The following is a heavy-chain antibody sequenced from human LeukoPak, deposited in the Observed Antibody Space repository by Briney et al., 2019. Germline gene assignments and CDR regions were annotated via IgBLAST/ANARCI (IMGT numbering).Heavy chain of an antibody. CDR2: INWNGGST. CDR1: GFTFDDYG. CDR3: ARDVVGAPGY. J-gene: IGHJ4*02. Sequence: AGGSLRLSCAASGFTFDDYGMSWVRQAPGKGLEWVSGINWNGGSTGCADSVKGRFTISRDNAKNSLYLQMNSLRAEDTALYYCARDVVGAPGYWGQGTLVTVSS. V-gene: IGHV3-20*04. D-gene: IGHD1-26*01.